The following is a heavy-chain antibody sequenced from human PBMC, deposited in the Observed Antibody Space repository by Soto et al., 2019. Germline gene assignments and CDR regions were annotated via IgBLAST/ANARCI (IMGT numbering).Heavy chain of an antibody. CDR3: ARYTGSSPRDYYYGMDV. J-gene: IGHJ6*02. CDR1: GYSFTSYW. CDR2: IYPGDSDT. V-gene: IGHV5-51*01. Sequence: GESLKISCKGSGYSFTSYWIGWVRQMPGKGLEWMGIIYPGDSDTRYSPSFEGQVTISADKSISTAYLQWSSLKASDTAMYYCARYTGSSPRDYYYGMDVWGQGTTVTVSS. D-gene: IGHD6-6*01.